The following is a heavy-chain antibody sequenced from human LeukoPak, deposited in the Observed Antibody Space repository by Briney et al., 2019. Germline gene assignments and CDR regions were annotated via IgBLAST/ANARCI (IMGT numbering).Heavy chain of an antibody. J-gene: IGHJ4*02. CDR1: GYTFNKYG. D-gene: IGHD3-16*01. CDR2: ISAYNGDT. V-gene: IGHV1-18*01. Sequence: VASVKVSCKASGYTFNKYGISWVRQAPGQGLEWMGWISAYNGDTNYAQKFQGRVTMTTDTSTSTAYMELSRLRSDDTAVYYCARAYEYRLYDYWGQGTLVTVSS. CDR3: ARAYEYRLYDY.